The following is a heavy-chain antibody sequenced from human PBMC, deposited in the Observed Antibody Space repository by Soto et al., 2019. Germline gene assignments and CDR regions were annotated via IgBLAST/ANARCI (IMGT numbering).Heavy chain of an antibody. J-gene: IGHJ4*02. CDR2: IYSGGST. Sequence: EVQLVETGGGLIQPGGSLRLSCAASGFTVSNNYMSWVRQAPGKGLEWVSLIYSGGSTYYADSVKGRFTISRDNSKNTLYLQMNRLGAEDTAVYYCATYSSLDYWGQRTLVTVSS. CDR3: ATYSSLDY. D-gene: IGHD6-13*01. V-gene: IGHV3-53*02. CDR1: GFTVSNNY.